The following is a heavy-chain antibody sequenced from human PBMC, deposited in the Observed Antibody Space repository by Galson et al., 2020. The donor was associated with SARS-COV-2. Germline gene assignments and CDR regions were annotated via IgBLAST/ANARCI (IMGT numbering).Heavy chain of an antibody. CDR1: GYTFTSYA. Sequence: ASVKVSCKASGYTFTSYAMNWVRQAPGQGLEWMGWINTNTGNPTYAQAFTGRFVFSLDTSVSTAYLQISSLKAEDTAVYYCAREGGGWQGSYYYYGMEGWGKGNTVTVSS. CDR2: INTNTGNP. J-gene: IGHJ6*04. V-gene: IGHV7-4-1*02. CDR3: AREGGGWQGSYYYYGMEG. D-gene: IGHD3-16*01.